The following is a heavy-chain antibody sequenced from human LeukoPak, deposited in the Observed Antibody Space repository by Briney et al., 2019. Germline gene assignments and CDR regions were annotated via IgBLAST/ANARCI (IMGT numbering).Heavy chain of an antibody. D-gene: IGHD1-14*01. V-gene: IGHV1-2*02. CDR3: ARGNWNHPTDFDY. J-gene: IGHJ4*02. CDR1: GYTFTGYY. Sequence: GASVKVSCKASGYTFTGYYMHWVRQAPGQGLEWMGWINPNSGGTNYAQKFQGRVTMTRDTSISTAYMELSRLRSDDTAVYYCARGNWNHPTDFDYWGQGTLVTVSS. CDR2: INPNSGGT.